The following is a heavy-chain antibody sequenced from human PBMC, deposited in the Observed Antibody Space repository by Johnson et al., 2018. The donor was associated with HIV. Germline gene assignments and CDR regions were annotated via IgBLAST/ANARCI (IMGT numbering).Heavy chain of an antibody. CDR2: ISYDGSTK. J-gene: IGHJ3*02. D-gene: IGHD1-26*01. V-gene: IGHV3-30-3*01. CDR1: GFTFSSYA. CDR3: AREEGAKYAFDI. Sequence: QVQLVESGGGVVQPGRSLRLSCAASGFTFSSYAMHWVRQAPGKGLEWVAVISYDGSTKYYADSVKGRFTISRDNSKNTLYLQMNSLRAEDTAVYYCAREEGAKYAFDIWGQGTMVTVSS.